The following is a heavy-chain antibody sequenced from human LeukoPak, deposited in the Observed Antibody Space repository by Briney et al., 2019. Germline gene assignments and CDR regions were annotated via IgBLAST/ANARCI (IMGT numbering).Heavy chain of an antibody. Sequence: GGSLRLSCAASGFTVSSNYMSWVRQAPGKGLEWVSVIYSGGSTYYADSVKGRFTISRDNSKNTLYLQMNSLRAEDTAVYYCARGIRGPVLRFSEPGGMDVWGQGTTVTVSS. CDR2: IYSGGST. J-gene: IGHJ6*02. V-gene: IGHV3-66*02. D-gene: IGHD3-3*01. CDR1: GFTVSSNY. CDR3: ARGIRGPVLRFSEPGGMDV.